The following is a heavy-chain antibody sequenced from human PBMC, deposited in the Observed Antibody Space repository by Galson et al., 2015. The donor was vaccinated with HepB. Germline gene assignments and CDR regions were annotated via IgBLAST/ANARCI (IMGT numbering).Heavy chain of an antibody. D-gene: IGHD3-22*01. Sequence: ETLSLTCAVSGYSISSAYYRGWIRQPPGKGLEWIGSMFHSGSTYYNPSLKSRVTISLDTSKNQFSLKLSSVTAADTAVYYCARVVGNYDSSGYMHYFDYWGQGTLVTVSS. J-gene: IGHJ4*02. V-gene: IGHV4-38-2*01. CDR3: ARVVGNYDSSGYMHYFDY. CDR2: MFHSGST. CDR1: GYSISSAYY.